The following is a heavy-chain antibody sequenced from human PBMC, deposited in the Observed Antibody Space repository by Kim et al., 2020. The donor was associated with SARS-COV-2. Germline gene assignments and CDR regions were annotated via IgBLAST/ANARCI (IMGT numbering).Heavy chain of an antibody. CDR3: AKDVYYYGSGSPTPCWFDP. D-gene: IGHD3-10*01. CDR1: GFTFSSYG. V-gene: IGHV3-30*18. Sequence: RGSLRLSCAASGFTFSSYGMHWVRQAPGKGLEWVAVISYDGSNKYYADSVKGRFTISRDNSKNTLYLQMNSLRAEDTAVYYCAKDVYYYGSGSPTPCWFDPWGQGTLVTVSS. J-gene: IGHJ5*02. CDR2: ISYDGSNK.